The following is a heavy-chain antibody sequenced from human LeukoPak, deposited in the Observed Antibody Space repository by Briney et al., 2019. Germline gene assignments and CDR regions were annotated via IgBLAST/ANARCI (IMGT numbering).Heavy chain of an antibody. CDR2: IGAYNGNT. CDR1: GYTFTSYG. J-gene: IGHJ4*02. V-gene: IGHV1-18*01. D-gene: IGHD3-3*01. Sequence: ASVKVPCKASGYTFTSYGISWVRQAPGQGLEWMGWIGAYNGNTNYAQKLQGRVTMTTDTSTSTAYMELRSLRSDDTAVYYCARVGGFWAPNYFDYWGQGTLVTVSS. CDR3: ARVGGFWAPNYFDY.